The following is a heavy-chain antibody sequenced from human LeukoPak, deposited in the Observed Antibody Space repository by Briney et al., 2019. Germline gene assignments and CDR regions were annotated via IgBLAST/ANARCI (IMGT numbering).Heavy chain of an antibody. D-gene: IGHD5-12*01. CDR1: GYSFTNYW. CDR3: ARHGYSGYDYPDY. Sequence: GESLKISCKASGYSFTNYWIGWVRQMPGKGLEWMGIIYPDDSDIRYSPSFQGQVTISADKSINTAYLQWSSLKASDTAVYYCARHGYSGYDYPDYWGQGTLVTVSS. CDR2: IYPDDSDI. V-gene: IGHV5-51*01. J-gene: IGHJ4*02.